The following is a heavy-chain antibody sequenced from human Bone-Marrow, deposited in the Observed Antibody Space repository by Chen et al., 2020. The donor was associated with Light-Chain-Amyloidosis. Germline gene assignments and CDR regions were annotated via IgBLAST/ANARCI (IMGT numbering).Heavy chain of an antibody. Sequence: GPEVKKPGESLKISCKGSGYTFPNYWIGWVRQMPRKGLEWMGVIYPDDSDARYSPSFEGQVTISADKSITTAYLQWRSLKASDTAMYYCARRRDGYNFDYWGQGTLVTVSS. J-gene: IGHJ4*02. CDR1: GYTFPNYW. CDR2: IYPDDSDA. V-gene: IGHV5-51*01. CDR3: ARRRDGYNFDY. D-gene: IGHD5-12*01.